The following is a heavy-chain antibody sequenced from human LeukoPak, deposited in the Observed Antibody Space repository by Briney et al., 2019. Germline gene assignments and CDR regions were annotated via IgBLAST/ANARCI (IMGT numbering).Heavy chain of an antibody. CDR1: GFTFSSYA. D-gene: IGHD3-22*01. J-gene: IGHJ3*02. CDR2: ISYDGSNK. V-gene: IGHV3-30-3*01. CDR3: AGGGWSRTFDAFDI. Sequence: PGGSLRLSCAASGFTFSSYAMHWVRQAPGKGLEWLAVISYDGSNKYYADSVKGRFTISRDNSKNTLYLQMNSLRAEDTAVYYCAGGGWSRTFDAFDIWGQGTMVTVSS.